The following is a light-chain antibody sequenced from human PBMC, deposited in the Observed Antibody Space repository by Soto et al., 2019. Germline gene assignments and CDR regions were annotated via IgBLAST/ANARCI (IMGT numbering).Light chain of an antibody. CDR1: QSINSW. J-gene: IGKJ3*01. Sequence: DIQMTQSPSTLSASVGDRVTITCRASQSINSWLAWYQQKPGKAPRLLIYRASSLEGGFPSRFSGSGSGAEFTLTISSLQPDDFATYYCQHYHSYSGTFGPGTKVDIK. CDR2: RAS. CDR3: QHYHSYSGT. V-gene: IGKV1-5*03.